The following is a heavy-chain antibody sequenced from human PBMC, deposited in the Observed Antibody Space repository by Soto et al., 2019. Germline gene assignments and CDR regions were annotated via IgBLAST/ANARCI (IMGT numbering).Heavy chain of an antibody. CDR1: GGTFSSYA. CDR3: AAFGYYYDSSSYSAFDI. J-gene: IGHJ3*02. CDR2: IIPIFGTA. Sequence: SVKVSCKASGGTFSSYAISWVRQAPGQGLEWMGGIIPIFGTANYAQKFQGRVTITADKSTSTAYMELSSLRSEGTAVYYCAAFGYYYDSSSYSAFDIWGQGTMVTVSS. V-gene: IGHV1-69*06. D-gene: IGHD3-22*01.